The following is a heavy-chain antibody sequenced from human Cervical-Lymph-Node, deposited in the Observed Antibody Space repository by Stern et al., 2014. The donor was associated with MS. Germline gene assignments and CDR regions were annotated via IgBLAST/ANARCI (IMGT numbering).Heavy chain of an antibody. D-gene: IGHD3-10*01. CDR2: LFSNDEE. CDR3: ARMLGFYSGSGRYRDDFDI. Sequence: ESGPVLVKPTETLTLTCTVSGFSLSNVRMGVSWIRQPPGKALEWLAHLFSNDEESYKCSRERRHTSSKDDSKGHVVLAMVNMDPVDSATYYCARMLGFYSGSGRYRDDFDIWGQGTIVTVSS. V-gene: IGHV2-26*01. CDR1: GFSLSNVRMG. J-gene: IGHJ3*02.